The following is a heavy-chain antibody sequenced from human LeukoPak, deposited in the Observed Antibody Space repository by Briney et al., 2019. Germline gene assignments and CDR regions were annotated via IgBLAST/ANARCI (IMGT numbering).Heavy chain of an antibody. CDR1: GFTFSSYA. J-gene: IGHJ4*02. V-gene: IGHV3-23*01. Sequence: GGSLRLSCAASGFTFSSYAMSWVRQAPGKGLEWVSVISGGGDSTFYADSVKGRFTFSRDNSKNTLYLQMNSLRAEDTAVYYCAKTRHCGGDCYSDWGQGTLVTVSS. CDR3: AKTRHCGGDCYSD. D-gene: IGHD2-21*01. CDR2: ISGGGDST.